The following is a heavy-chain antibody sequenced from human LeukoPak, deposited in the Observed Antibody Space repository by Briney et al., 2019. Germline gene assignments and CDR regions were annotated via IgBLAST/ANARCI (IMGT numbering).Heavy chain of an antibody. Sequence: PGGSLRLSCAASGFTVSSKDMSWVRQAPGKGLEWVSLIYSGGRTNYADSVKGRLTISRDNSKNTLYLQMNSLRAEDTAVYYCAKDSLRWSYFYYGMDVWGQGTTVTVSS. CDR2: IYSGGRT. CDR3: AKDSLRWSYFYYGMDV. CDR1: GFTVSSKD. D-gene: IGHD4-23*01. J-gene: IGHJ6*02. V-gene: IGHV3-53*05.